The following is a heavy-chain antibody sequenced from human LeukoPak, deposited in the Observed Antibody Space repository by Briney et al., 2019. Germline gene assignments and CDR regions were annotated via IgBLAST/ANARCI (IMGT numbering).Heavy chain of an antibody. CDR2: INHSGST. Sequence: SETLSLTCAVYGGSFSGYYWRWIRQPPGKGLEWIGEINHSGSTNYNPSLKSRVTISVDTSKNQFSLKLSSVTAADTAVYYCARINRRYDSSGSTLYYYYYYMDVWGKGTTVTVSS. CDR1: GGSFSGYY. D-gene: IGHD3-22*01. V-gene: IGHV4-34*01. J-gene: IGHJ6*03. CDR3: ARINRRYDSSGSTLYYYYYYMDV.